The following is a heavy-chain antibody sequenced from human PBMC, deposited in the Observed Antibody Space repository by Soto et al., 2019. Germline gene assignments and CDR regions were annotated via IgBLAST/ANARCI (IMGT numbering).Heavy chain of an antibody. CDR2: ISAYNGNT. J-gene: IGHJ4*02. Sequence: QVQLVQSGAEVKKPGASVKVSCKASGYTFTSYGISWVRQAPGQGLEWMGWISAYNGNTNYAQKLQGRVTMTTDTSTSTAYMELRSLRSDDTAVYYCARDQILASCGGDCYLAFDYWGQGTLVTVSS. V-gene: IGHV1-18*04. CDR3: ARDQILASCGGDCYLAFDY. CDR1: GYTFTSYG. D-gene: IGHD2-21*02.